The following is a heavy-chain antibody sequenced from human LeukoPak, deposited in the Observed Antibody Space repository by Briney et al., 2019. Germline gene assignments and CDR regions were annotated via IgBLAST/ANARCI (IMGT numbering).Heavy chain of an antibody. CDR2: IIPIFGIA. CDR1: GGTFSSYA. CDR3: ARGRITMVRNHYSDYGMDV. Sequence: SSVKVSCKASGGTFSSYAISWVRQAPGQGLEWMGRIIPIFGIANYAQKFQGRVTITADKSTSTAYMELSSLRSEDTAVYYCARGRITMVRNHYSDYGMDVWGQGTTVTVSS. J-gene: IGHJ6*02. V-gene: IGHV1-69*04. D-gene: IGHD3-10*01.